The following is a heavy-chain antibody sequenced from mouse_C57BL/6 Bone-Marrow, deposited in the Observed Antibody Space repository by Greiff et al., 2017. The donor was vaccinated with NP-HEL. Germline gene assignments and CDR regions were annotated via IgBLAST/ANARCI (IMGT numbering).Heavy chain of an antibody. V-gene: IGHV3-8*01. CDR3: ARYSWWYFDV. J-gene: IGHJ1*03. D-gene: IGHD2-12*01. CDR1: GYSITSDY. CDR2: ISYSGST. Sequence: DVKLVESGPGLAKPSQTLSLTCSVTGYSITSDYWNWIRKIPGNKLEYMGYISYSGSTYYNPSLKSRISITRDASKNQYYLQLNSVTTEDTATYYCARYSWWYFDVWGTGTTVTVSS.